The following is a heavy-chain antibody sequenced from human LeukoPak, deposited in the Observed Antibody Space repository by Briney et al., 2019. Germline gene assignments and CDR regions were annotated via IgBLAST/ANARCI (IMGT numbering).Heavy chain of an antibody. J-gene: IGHJ4*02. V-gene: IGHV1-24*01. CDR1: GYTLTELS. CDR2: FDPEDGET. D-gene: IGHD6-19*01. Sequence: SSVKVSCKVSGYTLTELSMHWVRQAPGKGLEWMGGFDPEDGETIYAQKFQGRVTMTEDTSTDTAYMELSSLRSEDTAVYYCATSGIAVAGYFDYWGQGTLVTVSS. CDR3: ATSGIAVAGYFDY.